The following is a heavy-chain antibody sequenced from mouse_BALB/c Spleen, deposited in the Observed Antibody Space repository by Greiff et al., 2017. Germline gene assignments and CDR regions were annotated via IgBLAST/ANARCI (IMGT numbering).Heavy chain of an antibody. Sequence: EVQLQQSGPELMKPGASVKISCKASGYSFTSYYMHWVKQSHGKSLEWIGYIDPFNGGTSYNQKFKGKATLTVDKSSSTAYMHLSSLTSEDSAVYYCASSTGTLWLAYWGQGTLVTVSA. J-gene: IGHJ3*01. V-gene: IGHV1S135*01. CDR1: GYSFTSYY. D-gene: IGHD4-1*02. CDR2: IDPFNGGT. CDR3: ASSTGTLWLAY.